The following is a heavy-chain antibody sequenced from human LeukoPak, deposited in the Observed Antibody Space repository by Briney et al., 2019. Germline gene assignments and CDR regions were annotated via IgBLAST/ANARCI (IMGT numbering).Heavy chain of an antibody. CDR1: GFTFSYYS. CDR2: INSISGEI. J-gene: IGHJ5*02. Sequence: GGSLRLSCVASGFTFSYYSMNWVRQAPGKGLEWVSYINSISGEIWYADSVKGRFTISRDDAKNSLYLQMNSLRDEDTAVYYCARSTPSSWYYNWFDPWGQGTLVTVSS. D-gene: IGHD6-13*01. CDR3: ARSTPSSWYYNWFDP. V-gene: IGHV3-48*02.